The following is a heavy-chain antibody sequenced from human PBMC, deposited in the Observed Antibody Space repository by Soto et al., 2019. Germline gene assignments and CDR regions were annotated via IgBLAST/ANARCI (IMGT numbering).Heavy chain of an antibody. V-gene: IGHV1-2*02. CDR2: INPNSGGT. CDR3: ARVHGDSSGYYSRYWYFDL. CDR1: GYTFTGYY. J-gene: IGHJ2*01. D-gene: IGHD3-22*01. Sequence: ASVKVSCKASGYTFTGYYMHWVRQAPGQGLEWMGWINPNSGGTNYAQKFQGRVTMTRDTSISTAYMELSRLRSDDTAVYYCARVHGDSSGYYSRYWYFDLWGRGTLVTVSS.